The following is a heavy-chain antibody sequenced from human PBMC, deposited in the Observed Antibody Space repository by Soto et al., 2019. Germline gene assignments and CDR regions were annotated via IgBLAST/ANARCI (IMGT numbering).Heavy chain of an antibody. Sequence: QVQLQESGPGLVKPSETLSLTCTVSGGSISSYYWSWIRQPPGKGLEWIGYIYYSGSTNYNPSLKSRVTISVDTSKNQFSLKLSSVTAADTAVYYGARDRADCSSTSCSPGGWFDPWGQGTLVTVSS. V-gene: IGHV4-59*01. CDR2: IYYSGST. CDR1: GGSISSYY. J-gene: IGHJ5*02. D-gene: IGHD2-2*01. CDR3: ARDRADCSSTSCSPGGWFDP.